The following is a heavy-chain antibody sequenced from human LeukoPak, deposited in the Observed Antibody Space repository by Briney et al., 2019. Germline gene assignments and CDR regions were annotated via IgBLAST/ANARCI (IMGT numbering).Heavy chain of an antibody. Sequence: GGSLRLSCAASGFTFSSYAMIWVRQAPGKGLEWVSGISWNSVSIGYADSVKGRFTISRDNAKNSLYLHMNSLRAEDMALYYCAKDRHYSMKNTFDIWGQGTMVTVSS. CDR3: AKDRHYSMKNTFDI. D-gene: IGHD1-26*01. J-gene: IGHJ3*02. CDR1: GFTFSSYA. V-gene: IGHV3-9*03. CDR2: ISWNSVSI.